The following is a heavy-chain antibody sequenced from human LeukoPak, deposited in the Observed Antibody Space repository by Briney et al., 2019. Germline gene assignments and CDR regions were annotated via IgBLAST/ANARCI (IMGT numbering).Heavy chain of an antibody. J-gene: IGHJ6*02. CDR2: ISYDGSNK. CDR3: ARATGDSSGYYRYYYGMDV. CDR1: GFTFSSYG. V-gene: IGHV3-30*03. D-gene: IGHD3-22*01. Sequence: GRSLRLSCAASGFTFSSYGMHWVRQAPGKGLEWVAVISYDGSNKYYADSVKGRFTISRDNSKNTLYLQMNSLRAEDTAVYYCARATGDSSGYYRYYYGMDVRGQGTTVTVSS.